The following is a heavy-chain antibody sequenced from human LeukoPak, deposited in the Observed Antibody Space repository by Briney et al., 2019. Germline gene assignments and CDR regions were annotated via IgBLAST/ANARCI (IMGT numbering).Heavy chain of an antibody. CDR2: ISAYNGNT. V-gene: IGHV1-18*01. CDR1: GYTFTSYG. D-gene: IGHD2-15*01. Sequence: GASVKVPCKASGYTFTSYGIGWVRQAPGQGLEWMGWISAYNGNTNYAQKLQGRVTMTTDTSTSTAYVELRSLRSDDTAVYYCARDRQRYCSGGSCSGSFDYWGQGTLVTVSS. CDR3: ARDRQRYCSGGSCSGSFDY. J-gene: IGHJ4*02.